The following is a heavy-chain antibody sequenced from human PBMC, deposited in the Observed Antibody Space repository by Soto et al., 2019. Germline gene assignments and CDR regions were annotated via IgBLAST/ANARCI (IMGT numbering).Heavy chain of an antibody. J-gene: IGHJ3*01. Sequence: DVQFVESGGGLIQPGEPLRLSCAAFGFTISVKKYVAWVRQAPGKVLEWVSALYDLDGSFYAASVKGRFTTSSDSSKTTVYLQMNDLRPDDTAVYYCATWHEREHAYDVWGQGTTVTVSS. V-gene: IGHV3-53*01. CDR1: GFTISVKKY. D-gene: IGHD1-1*01. CDR2: LYDLDGS. CDR3: ATWHEREHAYDV.